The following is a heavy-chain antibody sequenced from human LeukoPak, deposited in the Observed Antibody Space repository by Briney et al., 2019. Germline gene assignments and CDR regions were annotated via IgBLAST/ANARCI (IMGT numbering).Heavy chain of an antibody. CDR3: ARHERWEKVAGLFDY. CDR1: GGSISSGSYY. D-gene: IGHD6-19*01. V-gene: IGHV4-61*02. J-gene: IGHJ4*02. Sequence: TSETLSLTCTVSGGSISSGSYYWSWIRRPAGKGLEWIGRIYTSGSTNYNPSLKSRVTISVDTSKNQFSLKLSSVTAADTAVYYCARHERWEKVAGLFDYWGQGTLVTVSS. CDR2: IYTSGST.